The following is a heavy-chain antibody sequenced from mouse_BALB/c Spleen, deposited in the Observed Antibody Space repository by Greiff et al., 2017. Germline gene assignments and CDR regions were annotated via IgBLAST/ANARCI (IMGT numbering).Heavy chain of an antibody. CDR3: ARGFYYDGSNPWFAY. CDR2: INPYNGDT. CDR1: GYTFTDYY. Sequence: EVQLQQSGPELVKPGASVKMSCKASGYTFTDYYMQWVKQRHGKSLEWIGDINPYNGDTCYNQKFKGKATLTVDKSSSTAYMQLNSLTSEDSAVYYCARGFYYDGSNPWFAYWGQGTLVTVSA. V-gene: IGHV1S45*01. J-gene: IGHJ3*01. D-gene: IGHD1-1*01.